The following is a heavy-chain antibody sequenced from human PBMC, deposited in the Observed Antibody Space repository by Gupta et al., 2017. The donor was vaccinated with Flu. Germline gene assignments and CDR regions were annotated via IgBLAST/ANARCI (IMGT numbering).Heavy chain of an antibody. CDR1: GFSLSTSEMR. J-gene: IGHJ4*02. CDR3: ARMGHNWNIYCDY. D-gene: IGHD1-20*01. Sequence: QVTLKESGPALVKPTQTLPLTCPFSGFSLSTSEMRVSWIRQPPGKALEWLARIDWDDDKFYRTSLKTRRTISKETSKNHVVLTMTNMDPVDTATYYCARMGHNWNIYCDYWGQGTRVTVSS. V-gene: IGHV2-70*04. CDR2: IDWDDDK.